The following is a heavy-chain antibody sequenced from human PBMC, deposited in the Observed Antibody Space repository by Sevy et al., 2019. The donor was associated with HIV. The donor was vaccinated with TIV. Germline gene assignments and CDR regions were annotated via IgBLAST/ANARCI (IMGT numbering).Heavy chain of an antibody. CDR1: GGSFSGYY. CDR3: ARAAEYDY. CDR2: INHSGST. Sequence: SETLSLTCAVYGGSFSGYYWSWIRQPPGKGLEWIGEINHSGSTNYNPSLKSRVTISVDTSKNQFSLKLSSVTAADMAVYYCARAAEYDYWGQGTLVTVSS. V-gene: IGHV4-34*01. J-gene: IGHJ4*02.